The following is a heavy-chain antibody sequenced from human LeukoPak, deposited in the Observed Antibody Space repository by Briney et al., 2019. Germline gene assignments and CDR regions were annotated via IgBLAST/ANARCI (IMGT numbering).Heavy chain of an antibody. CDR3: ARDMEYQLPQQGSYYYYMDV. CDR2: INPNSGGT. CDR1: GYTFTGYY. Sequence: GASVKVSCKASGYTFTGYYMHWVRQAPGQGLEWMGWINPNSGGTNYAQKLQGRVTMTRDTSISTAYMELSRLRSDDTAVYYCARDMEYQLPQQGSYYYYMDVWGKGTTVTVSS. V-gene: IGHV1-2*02. D-gene: IGHD2-2*01. J-gene: IGHJ6*03.